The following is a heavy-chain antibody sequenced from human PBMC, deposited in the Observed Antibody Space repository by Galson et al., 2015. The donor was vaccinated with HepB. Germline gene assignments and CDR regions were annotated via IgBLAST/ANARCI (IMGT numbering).Heavy chain of an antibody. J-gene: IGHJ4*02. CDR2: ISYDVSNK. CDR3: ARDQLIVVVTGQGFDY. Sequence: SLRLSCAASGFTFSSYAMHWVRQAPGKGLEWVAVISYDVSNKYYADSVKGRFTISRDNSKNTLYLQMNSLRAEDTAVYYCARDQLIVVVTGQGFDYWGQGTLVTVSS. V-gene: IGHV3-30*04. CDR1: GFTFSSYA. D-gene: IGHD2-21*02.